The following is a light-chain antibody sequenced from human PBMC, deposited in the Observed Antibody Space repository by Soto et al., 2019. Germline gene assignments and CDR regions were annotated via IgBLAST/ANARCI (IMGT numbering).Light chain of an antibody. CDR2: EVT. Sequence: QSALTQPPSVSGSLGQSVTISCTGTRSDVGSYTRVSWYQQTPGTAPKVIIYEVTNRPSGVPDRFSGSKSANTASLTISGLQAEDEADYYCCSYTDSDTFVFGTGTKLTVL. V-gene: IGLV2-18*02. J-gene: IGLJ1*01. CDR3: CSYTDSDTFV. CDR1: RSDVGSYTR.